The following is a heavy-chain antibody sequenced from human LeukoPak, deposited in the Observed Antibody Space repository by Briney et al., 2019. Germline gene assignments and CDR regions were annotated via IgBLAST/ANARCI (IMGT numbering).Heavy chain of an antibody. Sequence: SETLSLTCTVSGGSISSYYWSWIRQPPGKGLEWIGYMYRTGSTNYNPSLKSRVTITPDTSKNQFSLRLSSVTAADTAVYYCAREGTYGWYNWFDPWGQGTLVTVSS. CDR3: AREGTYGWYNWFDP. CDR1: GGSISSYY. J-gene: IGHJ5*02. V-gene: IGHV4-59*01. CDR2: MYRTGST. D-gene: IGHD6-19*01.